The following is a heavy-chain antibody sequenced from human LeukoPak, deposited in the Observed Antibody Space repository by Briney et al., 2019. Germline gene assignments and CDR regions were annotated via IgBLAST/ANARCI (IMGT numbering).Heavy chain of an antibody. CDR3: ARAWDEDAFDI. CDR2: INAGNGNT. V-gene: IGHV1-3*01. CDR1: GYTFTSHA. Sequence: ASVKVSCKASGYTFTSHAMHWVRQAPGQRLEWMGWINAGNGNTKYSQKFQGRVTITRDTSASTAYMELSSLRSEDTAVYYSARAWDEDAFDIWGQGTMVTVSS. D-gene: IGHD1-26*01. J-gene: IGHJ3*02.